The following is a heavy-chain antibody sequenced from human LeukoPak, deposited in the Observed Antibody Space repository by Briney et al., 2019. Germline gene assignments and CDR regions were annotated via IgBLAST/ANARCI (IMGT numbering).Heavy chain of an antibody. CDR1: GFTFSTYA. V-gene: IGHV3-30-3*01. CDR3: ARGGAYCRGDCPLDAFDP. Sequence: GGSRRLSCAASGFTFSTYAMHWVGKAPGKGLEWVAHMSYDEGTKYYADSVKGRFTISRDNSKNTLYLQMNSLRAEDTAFYYCARGGAYCRGDCPLDAFDPWGQGTMVTVSS. CDR2: MSYDEGTK. D-gene: IGHD2-21*02. J-gene: IGHJ3*01.